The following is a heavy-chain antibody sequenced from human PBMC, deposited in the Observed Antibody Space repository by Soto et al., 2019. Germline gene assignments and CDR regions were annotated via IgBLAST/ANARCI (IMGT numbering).Heavy chain of an antibody. CDR1: GFTFSSYG. Sequence: PGGSLRLSCAASGFTFSSYGMHWVRQAPGKGLEWVAVISYDGSNKYYADSVKGRFTISRDNSKNTLYLQMNSLRAEDTAVYYCAKPIVGATHFDYWGQGTLVTVSS. CDR3: AKPIVGATHFDY. V-gene: IGHV3-30*18. D-gene: IGHD1-26*01. J-gene: IGHJ4*02. CDR2: ISYDGSNK.